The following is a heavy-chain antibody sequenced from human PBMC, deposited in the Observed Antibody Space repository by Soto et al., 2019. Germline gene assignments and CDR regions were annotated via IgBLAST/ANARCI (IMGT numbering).Heavy chain of an antibody. V-gene: IGHV1-69*12. CDR3: ARGSAMVRGVIIYFQH. D-gene: IGHD3-10*01. J-gene: IGHJ1*01. CDR1: GGTFSSYA. CDR2: IIPIFGTA. Sequence: QVQLVQSGAEVKKPGSSVKVSCKASGGTFSSYAISWVRQAPGQGLEWMGGIIPIFGTANYAQKFQGRVTITADESTSTAYMELSSLRSEDTAVYYCARGSAMVRGVIIYFQHWGQGTLVTVSS.